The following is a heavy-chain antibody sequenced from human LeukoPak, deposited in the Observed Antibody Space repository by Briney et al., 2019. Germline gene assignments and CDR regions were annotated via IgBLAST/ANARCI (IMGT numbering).Heavy chain of an antibody. Sequence: SQTLSLTCTVSNGSISSRSYYWGWIRQSPGKGLEWIGSMYYSGSTYYKRSLKSRVTISGDTSKNQFSLKLSSVTAADTAVYYCAAGGYGSGSYTPLGYWGQGTLVTVSS. CDR3: AAGGYGSGSYTPLGY. CDR2: MYYSGST. D-gene: IGHD3-10*01. CDR1: NGSISSRSYY. V-gene: IGHV4-39*07. J-gene: IGHJ4*02.